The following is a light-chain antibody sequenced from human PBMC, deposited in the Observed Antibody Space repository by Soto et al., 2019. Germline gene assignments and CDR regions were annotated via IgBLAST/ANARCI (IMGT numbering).Light chain of an antibody. CDR1: QSISNN. CDR3: QLYNNWPLT. J-gene: IGKJ4*01. CDR2: GAS. V-gene: IGKV3-15*01. Sequence: IVMTQSPATLSVSPGEGAALSCRASQSISNNLAWYQQRPGQSPRLLIYGASTRATGIPARFSGSGSGTEFTLTISSLQSEDSAVYYCQLYNNWPLTFGGGTKVDIK.